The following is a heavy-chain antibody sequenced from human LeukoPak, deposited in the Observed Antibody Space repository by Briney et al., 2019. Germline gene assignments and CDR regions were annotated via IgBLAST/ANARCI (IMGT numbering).Heavy chain of an antibody. J-gene: IGHJ6*04. CDR2: ISSSGSTI. CDR3: AELGITMIGGV. Sequence: GGSLRLSCPASGFTFSSYEMNWVRLAPGKGLEWVSYISSSGSTIYYADSVKGRFTISRDNAKNSLYLQMNSLRAEDTAVYYCAELGITMIGGVWGKGTTVTISS. CDR1: GFTFSSYE. V-gene: IGHV3-48*03. D-gene: IGHD3-10*02.